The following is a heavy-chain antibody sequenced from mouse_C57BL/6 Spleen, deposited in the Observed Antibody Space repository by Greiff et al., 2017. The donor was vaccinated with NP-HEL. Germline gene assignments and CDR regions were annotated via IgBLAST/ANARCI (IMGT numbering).Heavy chain of an antibody. D-gene: IGHD2-3*01. J-gene: IGHJ3*01. CDR2: INPNNGGT. CDR3: AQIYDGYFLFAY. V-gene: IGHV1-26*01. Sequence: EVQLQQSGPELVKPGASVKISCKASGYTFTDYYMNWVKQSHGKSLEWIGDINPNNGGTSYNQKFKGKATLTVDKSSSTAYMELRSLTSEDSAVYYCAQIYDGYFLFAYWGQGTLVTVSA. CDR1: GYTFTDYY.